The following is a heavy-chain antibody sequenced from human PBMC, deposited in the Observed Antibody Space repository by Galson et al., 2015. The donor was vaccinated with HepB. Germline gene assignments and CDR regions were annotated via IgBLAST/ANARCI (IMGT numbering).Heavy chain of an antibody. D-gene: IGHD5-18*01. CDR3: ARVIRVQLWLPD. CDR1: GGTFSTNA. V-gene: IGHV1-18*01. CDR2: ISAYNGNT. Sequence: SVKVSCKASGGTFSTNAISWVRQAPGQGLEWMGWISAYNGNTNYAQKLQGRVTMTTDTSTSTAYMELRSLRSDDTAVYYCARVIRVQLWLPDWGQGTLVTVSS. J-gene: IGHJ4*02.